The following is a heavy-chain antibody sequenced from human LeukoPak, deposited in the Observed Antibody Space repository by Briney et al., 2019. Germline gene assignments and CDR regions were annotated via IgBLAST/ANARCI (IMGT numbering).Heavy chain of an antibody. V-gene: IGHV4-59*01. CDR1: GGSSSNYY. CDR3: ARDRCSSTSCRLDY. Sequence: SETLSLTCSVSGGSSSNYYWSWIRQPPGKGLEWIGYMYYSGSTNYNPSLKSRVTISVDTSKNQFSLKLSSVTAADTAVYYCARDRCSSTSCRLDYWGQGTLVTVSS. CDR2: MYYSGST. D-gene: IGHD2-2*01. J-gene: IGHJ4*02.